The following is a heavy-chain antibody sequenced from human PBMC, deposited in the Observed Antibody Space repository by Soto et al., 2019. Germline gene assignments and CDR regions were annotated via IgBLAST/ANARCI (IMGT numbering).Heavy chain of an antibody. Sequence: GGSLRLSCATSGFTFGYFSIIWVRQAPGRGLEWVGFIRSKDYGGTTECAASVKGRFAISRDDSTGIAYLQMNSLKIEDTAVYYCTREIPYFDSWGQGTLVTVSS. CDR3: TREIPYFDS. J-gene: IGHJ4*02. CDR2: IRSKDYGGTT. V-gene: IGHV3-49*02. CDR1: GFTFGYFS.